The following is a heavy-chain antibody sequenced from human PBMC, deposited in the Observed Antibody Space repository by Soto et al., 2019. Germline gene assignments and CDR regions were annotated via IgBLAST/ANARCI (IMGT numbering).Heavy chain of an antibody. D-gene: IGHD3-10*01. J-gene: IGHJ6*02. CDR1: GFTLSGSD. CDR2: IRTKSNNFAT. Sequence: LRPSCAASGFTLSGSDIHWVRQASGKGLEWVGRIRTKSNNFATSYAESVRGRFTISRDDSDNTASLQMSSLKTEDTAIYYCSRHQEGRSMVFYGMDVWGQGTTVTVSS. CDR3: SRHQEGRSMVFYGMDV. V-gene: IGHV3-73*01.